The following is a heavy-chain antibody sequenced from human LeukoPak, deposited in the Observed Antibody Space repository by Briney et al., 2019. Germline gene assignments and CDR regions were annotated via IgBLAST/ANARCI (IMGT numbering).Heavy chain of an antibody. CDR2: IIPIFGTA. CDR3: ARGEEYCSGGSCRLFDY. CDR1: GGTFSSYA. J-gene: IGHJ4*02. D-gene: IGHD2-15*01. V-gene: IGHV1-69*13. Sequence: SVKVSCKASGGTFSSYAISWVRQAPGQGLEWMGGIIPIFGTANYAQKFQGRVTITADESTSTAYMELSSLRSEDTAVYYCARGEEYCSGGSCRLFDYWGQGTPVTVSS.